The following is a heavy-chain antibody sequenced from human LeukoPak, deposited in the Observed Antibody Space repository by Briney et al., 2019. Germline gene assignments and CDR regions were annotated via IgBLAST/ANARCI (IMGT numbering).Heavy chain of an antibody. D-gene: IGHD5-18*01. Sequence: GGSLRLSCAASGFTFSSYAMHWVRQAPGKGLEYVSAISSNGGSTYYANSVKGRFTISRDNSKNTLYLQMGSLRAEDMAVYYCARGYSYGTDGNFDYWGQGTLVTVSS. CDR1: GFTFSSYA. CDR3: ARGYSYGTDGNFDY. J-gene: IGHJ4*02. V-gene: IGHV3-64*01. CDR2: ISSNGGST.